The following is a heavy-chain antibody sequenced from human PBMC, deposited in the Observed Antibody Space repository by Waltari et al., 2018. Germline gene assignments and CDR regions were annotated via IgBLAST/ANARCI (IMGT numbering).Heavy chain of an antibody. CDR1: RESFLGYF. CDR2: IHYSGST. CDR3: ARYGEVPASYFFDH. Sequence: QVQLHQWGAGRLKPSETLSLPCAVSRESFLGYFCRWVRQSPGKGLEWLGSIHYSGSTNYNPTLESRLSLSVDTTKKQFYLKLTSVTAADAALYFCARYGEVPASYFFDHWGQGTLVTVSS. D-gene: IGHD2-21*01. V-gene: IGHV4-34*01. J-gene: IGHJ4*01.